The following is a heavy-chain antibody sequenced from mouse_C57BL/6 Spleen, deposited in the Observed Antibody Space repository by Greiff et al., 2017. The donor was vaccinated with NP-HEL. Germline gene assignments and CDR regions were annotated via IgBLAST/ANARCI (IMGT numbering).Heavy chain of an antibody. J-gene: IGHJ3*01. CDR2: IYPGDGDT. Sequence: LMESGASVKISCKASGYAFSSYWMNWVKQRPGKGLEWIGQIYPGDGDTNYNGKFKGKVTLTADKSSSTAYMQLSSLTSEDSAVYFCAREGLPTGGFAYWGQGTLVTVSA. D-gene: IGHD5-1*01. CDR1: GYAFSSYW. CDR3: AREGLPTGGFAY. V-gene: IGHV1-80*01.